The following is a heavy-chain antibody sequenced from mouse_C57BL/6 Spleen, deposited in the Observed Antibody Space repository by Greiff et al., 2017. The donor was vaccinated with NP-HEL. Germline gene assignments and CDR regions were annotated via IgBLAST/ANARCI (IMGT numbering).Heavy chain of an antibody. J-gene: IGHJ4*01. Sequence: EVKLVESGEGLVKPGGSLKLSCAASGFTFSSYAMSWVRQTPEKRLEWVAYISSGGDYLYYADTVQGRFTISRDNARNTLYLQMSSLKSEDTAMYYCTRDPLPYGSSYDYAMDYWGQGTSVTVSS. CDR1: GFTFSSYA. CDR2: ISSGGDYL. CDR3: TRDPLPYGSSYDYAMDY. D-gene: IGHD1-1*01. V-gene: IGHV5-9-1*02.